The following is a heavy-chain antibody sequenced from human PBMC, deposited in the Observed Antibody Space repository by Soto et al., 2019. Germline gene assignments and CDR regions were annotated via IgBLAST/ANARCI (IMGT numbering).Heavy chain of an antibody. D-gene: IGHD3-16*02. CDR1: GGSISSSIYY. V-gene: IGHV4-39*01. J-gene: IGHJ4*02. Sequence: SETLSLTCTVSGGSISSSIYYGGWIRRPPGKGLEWIGSIFYSGSTYYNPSLKSRVTISVDTSKNQFSLKLSSVTAADTAVYYCARRVDYVWGSYRYSPYFDYWGQGTLVTVSS. CDR2: IFYSGST. CDR3: ARRVDYVWGSYRYSPYFDY.